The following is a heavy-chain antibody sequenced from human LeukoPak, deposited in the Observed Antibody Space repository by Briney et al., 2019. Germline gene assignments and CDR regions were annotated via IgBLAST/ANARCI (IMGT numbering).Heavy chain of an antibody. CDR2: IKNKDEGEKT. J-gene: IGHJ4*02. V-gene: IGHV3-15*07. Sequence: PGGSLRLSCAVSGFSFTNVWMNWVRQAPGKGLEWVGRIKNKDEGEKTDYAAPVKGRFTISRDDSKATLFPQMNSLKMEDTAIYYCTTGIDYGGGYWGQGTLVSVSS. D-gene: IGHD3-16*01. CDR3: TTGIDYGGGY. CDR1: GFSFTNVW.